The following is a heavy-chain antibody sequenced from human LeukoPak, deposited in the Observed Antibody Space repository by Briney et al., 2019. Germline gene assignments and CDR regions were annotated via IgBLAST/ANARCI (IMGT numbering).Heavy chain of an antibody. CDR1: EFTVSTNY. CDR2: IYSAGGK. V-gene: IGHV3-66*02. D-gene: IGHD1-26*01. Sequence: GGSLRLSCAASEFTVSTNYMSWVRQAPGKGLEWVSIIYSAGGKYYADSVKGRFTISRDYSKNTLYLQVNSLRAEDTAIYYCAKDRPSGSFYGYFDYWGQGTLVTVSS. CDR3: AKDRPSGSFYGYFDY. J-gene: IGHJ4*02.